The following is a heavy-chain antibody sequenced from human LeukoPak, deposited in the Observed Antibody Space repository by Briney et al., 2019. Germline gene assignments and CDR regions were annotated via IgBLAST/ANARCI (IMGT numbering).Heavy chain of an antibody. D-gene: IGHD3-10*01. CDR3: TRVGYYYGSGSYYKRYFDY. Sequence: PGGSLRLSCAASGFTFGDYAMSWVRQAPGKGLEWVGFIRSKAYSGTTEYAASVKGRFTISRDDSKSIAYLQMNSLKTEDTAVYYCTRVGYYYGSGSYYKRYFDYWGQGTLVTVSS. CDR1: GFTFGDYA. V-gene: IGHV3-49*04. J-gene: IGHJ4*02. CDR2: IRSKAYSGTT.